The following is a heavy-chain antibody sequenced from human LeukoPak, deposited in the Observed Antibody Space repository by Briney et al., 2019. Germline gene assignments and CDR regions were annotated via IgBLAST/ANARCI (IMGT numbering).Heavy chain of an antibody. D-gene: IGHD5-18*01. CDR2: IYTSGKT. Sequence: SETLSLTCTVSGGSISSGGYYWHWIRQPAGKGLEWIGRIYTSGKTDYNPSLKSRVTISVDTSKNQFSLKLSSVTAADTAVYYCARPGVGSGRYGAFDIWGPGTMVTVSS. V-gene: IGHV4-61*02. CDR1: GGSISSGGYY. J-gene: IGHJ3*02. CDR3: ARPGVGSGRYGAFDI.